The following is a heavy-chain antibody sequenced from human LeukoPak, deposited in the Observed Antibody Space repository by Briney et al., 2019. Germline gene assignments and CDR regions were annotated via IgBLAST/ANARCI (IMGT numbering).Heavy chain of an antibody. D-gene: IGHD3-3*01. J-gene: IGHJ4*02. CDR2: IYTSGST. V-gene: IGHV4-4*07. Sequence: PSETLSRTCTVSGGSISGYYWSWIRQPAGKGLEWIGRIYTSGSTNYNPSLKSRVTMSVDTSKNQFSLKLSSVTAADTAVYYCARVASDYDFWSGSYHFDYWGQGTLVTVSS. CDR3: ARVASDYDFWSGSYHFDY. CDR1: GGSISGYY.